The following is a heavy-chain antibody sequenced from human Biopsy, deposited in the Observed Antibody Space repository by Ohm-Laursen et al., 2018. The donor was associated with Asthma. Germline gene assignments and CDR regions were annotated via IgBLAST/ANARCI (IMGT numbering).Heavy chain of an antibody. CDR1: GFTFRNFG. V-gene: IGHV3-30*03. D-gene: IGHD1-1*01. Sequence: SLRLSCAASGFTFRNFGMHWVRQAPGKGLEWVALISSDVREWYADSVKGRFTISRDNSKNTLDLQMNSLRGDDTAVYYCVRWRSGYPDHYSDYWGQGTLVTVSS. CDR2: ISSDVRE. CDR3: VRWRSGYPDHYSDY. J-gene: IGHJ4*02.